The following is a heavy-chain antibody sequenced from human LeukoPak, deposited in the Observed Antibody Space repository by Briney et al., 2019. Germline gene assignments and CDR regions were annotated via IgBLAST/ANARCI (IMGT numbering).Heavy chain of an antibody. CDR1: GFTFSDHY. V-gene: IGHV3-23*01. CDR3: AGGSYYSYYYMDV. J-gene: IGHJ6*03. D-gene: IGHD2-15*01. CDR2: ISSSGYST. Sequence: GGSLRLSCATSGFTFSDHYMDWVRQAPGKGLEWVSAISSSGYSTYYADSVKGRFIISRDNSKNTLYLQMNSLRAEDTAVYYCAGGSYYSYYYMDVWGKGTTVTVSS.